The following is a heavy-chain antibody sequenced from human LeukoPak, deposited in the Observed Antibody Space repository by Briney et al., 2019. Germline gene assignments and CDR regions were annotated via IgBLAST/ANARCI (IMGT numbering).Heavy chain of an antibody. CDR2: MYTSGST. J-gene: IGHJ4*02. CDR1: GGSISSGSYY. D-gene: IGHD6-13*01. CDR3: ARGAAGRDY. V-gene: IGHV4-61*02. Sequence: SETLSLTCTVSGGSISSGSYYWNWIRQPAGEGLEWIGRMYTSGSTNYNPSLKSRVTISVDTSKNQFSLKLGSVTAADTAVYYCARGAAGRDYWGQGTLVTVSS.